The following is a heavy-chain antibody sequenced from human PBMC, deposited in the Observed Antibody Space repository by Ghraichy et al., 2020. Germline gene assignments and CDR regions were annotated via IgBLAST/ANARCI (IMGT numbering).Heavy chain of an antibody. CDR2: ISGYNGNT. D-gene: IGHD3-10*01. CDR3: ARAPVVTSWSERLYYYMDV. J-gene: IGHJ6*03. V-gene: IGHV1-18*01. Sequence: GWISGYNGNTKYAQNVQGRVTMTTDTSTSTAYMELRSLRSDDTAVYYCARAPVVTSWSERLYYYMDVWGKGTTITVSS.